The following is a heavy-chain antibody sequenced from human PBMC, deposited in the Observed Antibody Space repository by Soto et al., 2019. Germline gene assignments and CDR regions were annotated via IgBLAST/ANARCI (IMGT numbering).Heavy chain of an antibody. Sequence: EVQLVESGGGLIQPGGSLRLSCAVSGFTVSNNYMSWVRQAPGKGLEGVSVIYSGGYTAYGDSVKGRFTISRDNSKNTLKPQIKRRGAYDPAVYFCAAGPGGGGYWGQGTLVTVSS. J-gene: IGHJ4*02. CDR1: GFTVSNNY. V-gene: IGHV3-53*01. D-gene: IGHD3-10*01. CDR2: IYSGGYT. CDR3: AAGPGGGGY.